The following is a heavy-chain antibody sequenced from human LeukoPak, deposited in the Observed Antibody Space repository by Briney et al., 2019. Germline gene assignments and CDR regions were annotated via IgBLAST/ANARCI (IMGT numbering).Heavy chain of an antibody. J-gene: IGHJ4*02. CDR1: GFTFSSYG. CDR3: ARVNLSGGTVTYYFDY. V-gene: IGHV3-23*01. Sequence: PGGSLRLSCAASGFTFSSYGMSWVRQAPGKGLEWVSAISGSGGSTYYADSVKGRFTISRDNAKNSLYLQMNSLRAEDTAVYYCARVNLSGGTVTYYFDYWGQGTLVTVSS. D-gene: IGHD4-17*01. CDR2: ISGSGGST.